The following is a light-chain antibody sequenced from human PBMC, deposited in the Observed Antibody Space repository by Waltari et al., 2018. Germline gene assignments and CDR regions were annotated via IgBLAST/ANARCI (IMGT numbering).Light chain of an antibody. Sequence: EIVMTQSPATLSVSPGERATLSCRASQSVSSNLAWYQQKPGQAPRLLIYGASTRATGIPARFSGSGSGTEFTLTISSLQSEDFAVYYCQQYNNRWTFGQGTKVEIK. CDR2: GAS. CDR1: QSVSSN. V-gene: IGKV3-15*01. CDR3: QQYNNRWT. J-gene: IGKJ1*01.